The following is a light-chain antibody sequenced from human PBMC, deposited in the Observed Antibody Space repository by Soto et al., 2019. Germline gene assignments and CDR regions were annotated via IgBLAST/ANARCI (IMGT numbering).Light chain of an antibody. CDR3: QQYTAWPPWT. Sequence: IMIPQSPVTLSPAPGEKATPSCKASQHIRTDLAWYQQRPGQAPRLLIYGASARATGIPARFSGSGSGTEFTLTINSLQSEDFAVYYCQQYTAWPPWTFGQGTKVDIK. CDR2: GAS. J-gene: IGKJ1*01. V-gene: IGKV3-15*01. CDR1: QHIRTD.